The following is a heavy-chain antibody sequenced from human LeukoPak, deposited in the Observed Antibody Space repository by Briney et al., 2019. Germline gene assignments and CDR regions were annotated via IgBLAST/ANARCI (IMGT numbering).Heavy chain of an antibody. CDR1: GYTFTGYY. D-gene: IGHD7-27*01. V-gene: IGHV1-2*02. J-gene: IGHJ5*02. CDR2: INPNSGGT. CDR3: ARGKDNWGRWLDP. Sequence: ASVKVSCKASGYTFTGYYMHWVRRAPGQGLEWMGWINPNSGGTNYAQKFQGRVTMTRDTSISTAYMELSRLRSDDTAVYYCARGKDNWGRWLDPRGQGTLVTVSS.